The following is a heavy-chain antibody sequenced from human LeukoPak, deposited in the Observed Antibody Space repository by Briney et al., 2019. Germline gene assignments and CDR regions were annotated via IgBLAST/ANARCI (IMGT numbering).Heavy chain of an antibody. CDR3: AKHGFGVFEGY. J-gene: IGHJ4*02. CDR1: GFTFSNYG. V-gene: IGHV3-23*01. Sequence: PGGSLRLSCAASGFTFSNYGMSWVRQAPGKGLEWISAISGSGASTYYADSVKGRFTISRANSKNTLYLQMNSLRAEDTAVYYCAKHGFGVFEGYWGQGTLVTVSS. CDR2: ISGSGAST. D-gene: IGHD3-10*01.